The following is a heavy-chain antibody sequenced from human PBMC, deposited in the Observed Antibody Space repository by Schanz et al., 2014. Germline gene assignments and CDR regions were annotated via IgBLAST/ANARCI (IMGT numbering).Heavy chain of an antibody. V-gene: IGHV1-18*01. Sequence: QVQLEQSGAEVKKPGASVKVSCKTSGYAFSDYGITWVRQAPGQGLQWMGWISPYTGNTNYAQTLQGRITLTTDTATSTAYMELRSLRSDDTALYYCATMWADCTITTCHTLEPFDVWGQGTMVTVSS. J-gene: IGHJ3*01. CDR2: ISPYTGNT. D-gene: IGHD2-2*01. CDR1: GYAFSDYG. CDR3: ATMWADCTITTCHTLEPFDV.